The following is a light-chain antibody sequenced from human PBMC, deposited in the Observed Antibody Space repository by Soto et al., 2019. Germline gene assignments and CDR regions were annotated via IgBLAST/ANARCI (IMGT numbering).Light chain of an antibody. CDR3: QQSYSTPPWT. CDR2: AAS. V-gene: IGKV1-12*01. CDR1: QAINNW. J-gene: IGKJ1*01. Sequence: DIQMTQSPSSISASVGDRVTITCRASQAINNWLAWFQQKPGIAPKLLIYAASSLQSGVPSRFSGSGSGTDFTLTISSLQPEDFATYYCQQSYSTPPWTFGQGTKVDIK.